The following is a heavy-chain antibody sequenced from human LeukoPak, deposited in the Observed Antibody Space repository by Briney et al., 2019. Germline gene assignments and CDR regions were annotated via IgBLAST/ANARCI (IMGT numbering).Heavy chain of an antibody. D-gene: IGHD6-13*01. Sequence: GASVKVSCKVSGYTLTELSMHWVRQAPGKGLEWMGGFDPEDGETIYAQKFQGRVTMTEDTSTDTAYMELSSLRSEDTAVYYCATVVGRYSSSWAPYYFDYWGQGTLVTVSS. J-gene: IGHJ4*02. V-gene: IGHV1-24*01. CDR1: GYTLTELS. CDR2: FDPEDGET. CDR3: ATVVGRYSSSWAPYYFDY.